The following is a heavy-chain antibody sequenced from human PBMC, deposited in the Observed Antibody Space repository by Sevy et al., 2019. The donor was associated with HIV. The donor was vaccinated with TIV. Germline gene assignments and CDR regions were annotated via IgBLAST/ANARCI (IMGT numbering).Heavy chain of an antibody. J-gene: IGHJ5*01. CDR3: ARGLGLPITIFGGTIRGRWFDS. CDR2: INPDTNRV. Sequence: ASVKVSCKTSGYTFTSHDINWVRQATGQGLEWMGWINPDTNRVGYAQKFRGRVTMTRNTATGTAYMELSGLQSDDTAIYYGARGLGLPITIFGGTIRGRWFDSWGQGTLVTVSS. V-gene: IGHV1-8*01. CDR1: GYTFTSHD. D-gene: IGHD3-3*01.